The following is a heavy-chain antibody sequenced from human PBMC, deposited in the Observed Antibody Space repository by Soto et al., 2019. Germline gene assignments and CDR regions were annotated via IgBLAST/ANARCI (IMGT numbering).Heavy chain of an antibody. V-gene: IGHV3-74*01. D-gene: IGHD2-21*01. CDR2: IITDGSST. CDR1: GFSFSIYW. Sequence: GGSPRLSCAASGFSFSIYWMHWFRQAPGKGLVWVSRIITDGSSTSYADSVKGRFTISRDNAKNTLYLQMNSLRAEDTAVYYCATGLSTYGYYMDGWGKRTTVTVSS. CDR3: ATGLSTYGYYMDG. J-gene: IGHJ6*03.